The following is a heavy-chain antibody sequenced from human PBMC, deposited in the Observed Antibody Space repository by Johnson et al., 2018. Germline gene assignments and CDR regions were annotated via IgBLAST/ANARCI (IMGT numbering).Heavy chain of an antibody. D-gene: IGHD6-19*01. V-gene: IGHV3-49*03. CDR2: IRSKAYGGTT. CDR1: GFTFGDYA. CDR3: TRCPRRGWYVDAFDI. Sequence: VQLVESGGGLVQPGRSLRLSCTASGFTFGDYAMSWFRQAPGKGLVWVGFIRSKAYGGTTEYAASVKGRFTISRDDSKSIAYLPMNSLKTEDTAVYYCTRCPRRGWYVDAFDIWGQRTMVTVSS. J-gene: IGHJ3*02.